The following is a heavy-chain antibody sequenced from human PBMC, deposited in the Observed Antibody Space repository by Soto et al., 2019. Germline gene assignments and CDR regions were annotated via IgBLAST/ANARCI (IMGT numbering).Heavy chain of an antibody. V-gene: IGHV1-18*01. CDR1: RYIVSNYG. CDR3: ARALTGYGMDV. J-gene: IGHJ6*02. Sequence: QVQLVQSGVEVREPGASVKVSCKAVRYIVSNYGGSWVRQGPGQGLEWMGWITTYNGNTEYAQKFQGGLTITTDASTSTAYMVLGSLRSDDTAIYYCARALTGYGMDVWGQGTTVTVSS. CDR2: ITTYNGNT.